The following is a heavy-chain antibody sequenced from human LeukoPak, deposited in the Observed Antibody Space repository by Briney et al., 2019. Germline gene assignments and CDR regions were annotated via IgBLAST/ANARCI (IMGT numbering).Heavy chain of an antibody. CDR1: GGTFSSSA. CDR2: ISPVLNIT. V-gene: IGHV1-69*04. CDR3: ARDQGLTAPPPYGLDV. Sequence: GSLVKLSCKTSGGTFSSSAITWVRQPPGQGLGWMCGISPVLNITRYPQKFQGRVTITADTSTTTVYMELSSLRSEETAVYYCARDQGLTAPPPYGLDVWGQGTTVIVSS. D-gene: IGHD5-18*01. J-gene: IGHJ6*02.